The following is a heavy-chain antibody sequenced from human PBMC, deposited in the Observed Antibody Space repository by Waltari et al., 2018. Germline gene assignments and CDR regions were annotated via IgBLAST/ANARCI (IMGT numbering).Heavy chain of an antibody. V-gene: IGHV4-34*01. CDR3: ASRDNDCWSGYAFVDH. D-gene: IGHD3-3*01. CDR2: INHSGST. Sequence: QVQLQQWGAGLLKPSETLSLTCAVYGGSFSGYYWSWIRQPPGKGLEWIGEINHSGSTNYNPSLKSRVTISVDTSKNQCSLKQSDVTAADTAVYYGASRDNDCWSGYAFVDHWGQGTLVTVSS. J-gene: IGHJ5*02. CDR1: GGSFSGYY.